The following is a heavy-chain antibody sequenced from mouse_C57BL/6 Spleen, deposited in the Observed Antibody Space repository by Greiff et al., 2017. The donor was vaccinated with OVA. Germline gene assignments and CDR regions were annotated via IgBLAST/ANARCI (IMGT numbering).Heavy chain of an antibody. V-gene: IGHV1-50*01. Sequence: QVQLQQPGAELVKPGASVKLSCKASGYTFTSYWMQWVKQRPGQGLEWIGEIDPSDSYTNYNQKFKGTATLTVDTSSSTAYMQLSSLTSKYSSVNYCASFRPKCAFDYWGQGTSVTVSS. J-gene: IGHJ4*01. D-gene: IGHD1-3*01. CDR3: ASFRPKCAFDY. CDR1: GYTFTSYW. CDR2: IDPSDSYT.